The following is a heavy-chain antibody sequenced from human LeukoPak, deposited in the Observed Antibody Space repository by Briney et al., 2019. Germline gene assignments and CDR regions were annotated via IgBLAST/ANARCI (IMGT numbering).Heavy chain of an antibody. CDR3: ASLFLVARFDY. CDR1: GGSFRGYY. J-gene: IGHJ4*02. D-gene: IGHD2-21*01. V-gene: IGHV4-34*01. CDR2: INHSGST. Sequence: SETLSLTCAVYGGSFRGYYWSWLRQPPGKGLEWIGEINHSGSTNYNPSLKSRVTISVDTSKNQFSLKLSSVTAADTAVYYCASLFLVARFDYWGQGTLVTVSS.